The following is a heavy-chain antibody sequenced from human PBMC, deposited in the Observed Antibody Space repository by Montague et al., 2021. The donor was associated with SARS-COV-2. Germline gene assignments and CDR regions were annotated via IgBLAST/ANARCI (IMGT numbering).Heavy chain of an antibody. D-gene: IGHD4-17*01. CDR3: ARENTVTTFGGPYYIDS. V-gene: IGHV4-59*02. Sequence: SETLSLTCIVSGSSVRSYYWSWIRQPPGKGLEWIAYIYDSGSTNYNPSLKSRVTISVDTSKNQFSLKLSSVTAVDTAVYYCARENTVTTFGGPYYIDSWGQGTLVTVSA. J-gene: IGHJ4*02. CDR2: IYDSGST. CDR1: GSSVRSYY.